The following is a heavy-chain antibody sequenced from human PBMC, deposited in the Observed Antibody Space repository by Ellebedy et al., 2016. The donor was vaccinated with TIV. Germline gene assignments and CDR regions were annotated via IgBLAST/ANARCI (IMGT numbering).Heavy chain of an antibody. J-gene: IGHJ6*02. D-gene: IGHD2-15*01. Sequence: SVKVSXKASRGTFSSYAISWVRQAPGQGLEWMGGIIPIFGTANYAQKFQGRVTITADESTSTAYMELSSLRSEDTAVYYCARDMLSSGGGSYGMDVWGQGTTVTVSS. CDR3: ARDMLSSGGGSYGMDV. CDR2: IIPIFGTA. V-gene: IGHV1-69*13. CDR1: RGTFSSYA.